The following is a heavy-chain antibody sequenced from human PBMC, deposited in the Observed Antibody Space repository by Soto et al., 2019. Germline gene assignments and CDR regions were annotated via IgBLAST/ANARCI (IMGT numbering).Heavy chain of an antibody. CDR2: IYHSGST. CDR1: GGSISSSNW. V-gene: IGHV4-4*02. CDR3: ARDPSSAARDDAFDI. J-gene: IGHJ3*02. Sequence: QVQLQESGPGLVKPSGTLSLTCAVSGGSISSSNWWSWVRQPPGKGLEWIGEIYHSGSTNYNPSLKSRVTITVDKSKSQFSLKLSSVTAADTAVYYCARDPSSAARDDAFDIWGQGTMVTVSS. D-gene: IGHD2-15*01.